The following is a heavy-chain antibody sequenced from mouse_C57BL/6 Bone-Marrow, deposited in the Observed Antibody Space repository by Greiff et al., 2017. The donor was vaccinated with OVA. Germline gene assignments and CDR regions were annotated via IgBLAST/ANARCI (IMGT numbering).Heavy chain of an antibody. J-gene: IGHJ3*01. D-gene: IGHD3-1*01. V-gene: IGHV7-3*01. CDR1: GFTFTDYY. CDR3: ARSLRAAY. CDR2: IRNKANGYTT. Sequence: EVQVVESGGGLVQPGGSLSLSCAASGFTFTDYYMSWVRQPPGKALEWLGFIRNKANGYTTEYSASVKGRFTISRDNSQSILYIQMNALRAEDSATYYCARSLRAAYWGQGTLVTVSA.